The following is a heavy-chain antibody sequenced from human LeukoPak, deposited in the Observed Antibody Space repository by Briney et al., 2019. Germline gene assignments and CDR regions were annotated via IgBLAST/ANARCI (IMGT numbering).Heavy chain of an antibody. CDR2: ISYDGSNK. CDR1: GFTFSSYG. CDR3: AKDHSGSWDY. D-gene: IGHD1-26*01. V-gene: IGHV3-30*18. J-gene: IGHJ4*02. Sequence: GRSLRLSCAASGFTFSSYGMHWVRQAPGKGLEWVAVISYDGSNKYYADSVKGRFTISRDNSKNTLCLQMNSLRAEDTAVYYCAKDHSGSWDYWGQGTLVTVSS.